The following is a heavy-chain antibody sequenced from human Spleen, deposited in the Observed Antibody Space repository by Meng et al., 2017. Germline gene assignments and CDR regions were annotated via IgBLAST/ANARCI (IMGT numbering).Heavy chain of an antibody. V-gene: IGHV1-18*01. Sequence: QVQLVQSGAEVKKPGASVTVSCKTSGYTFTSYGISWVRQAPGQGLEWMGWISVYNGNTNYAQKFQGRVTITRDTAASTAYMELHSLGYEDTAVYYCARIQSWGQGTLVTVSS. CDR3: ARIQS. J-gene: IGHJ5*02. D-gene: IGHD4-11*01. CDR1: GYTFTSYG. CDR2: ISVYNGNT.